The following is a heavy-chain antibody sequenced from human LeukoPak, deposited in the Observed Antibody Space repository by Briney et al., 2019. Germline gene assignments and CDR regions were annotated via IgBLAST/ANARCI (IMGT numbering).Heavy chain of an antibody. Sequence: GGSLRLSCAASGFTFSSYAMNWVRQAPGKGLGWVSGISPSGGITYYTDSVKGRFTISRDNSKNTQSLQMNSLRAEDTAVYYCARSTYDAFDIWGQGTMVTVSS. CDR2: ISPSGGIT. V-gene: IGHV3-23*01. CDR3: ARSTYDAFDI. CDR1: GFTFSSYA. J-gene: IGHJ3*02.